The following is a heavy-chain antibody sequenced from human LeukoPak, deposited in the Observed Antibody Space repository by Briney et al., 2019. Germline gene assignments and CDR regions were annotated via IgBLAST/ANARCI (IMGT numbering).Heavy chain of an antibody. CDR3: ARELPMTTVTTDLANXMDV. CDR2: IYYSGST. V-gene: IGHV4-59*01. Sequence: SSETLSLTCTVSGVSISSYYWSWIRQPPGKGLEWMGYIYYSGSTNYNPSLKSRVTISVDTYKNQFPLKLSSVTAADTAVYYCARELPMTTVTTDLANXMDVWGQGTTVTVSS. D-gene: IGHD4-17*01. CDR1: GVSISSYY. J-gene: IGHJ6*02.